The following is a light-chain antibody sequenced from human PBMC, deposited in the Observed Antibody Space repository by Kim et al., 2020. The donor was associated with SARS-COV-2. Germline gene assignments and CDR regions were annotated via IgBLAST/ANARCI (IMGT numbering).Light chain of an antibody. CDR1: KLGNNF. Sequence: VAPGKTATITCEGDKLGNNFVPWYQEKPGQAPLLVISVDRERPSGIPERFSGANSGNTATLIISGTEVTDEADYYCQAWDRGSGVVFGGGTQLTVL. CDR2: VDR. V-gene: IGLV3-21*01. J-gene: IGLJ2*01. CDR3: QAWDRGSGVV.